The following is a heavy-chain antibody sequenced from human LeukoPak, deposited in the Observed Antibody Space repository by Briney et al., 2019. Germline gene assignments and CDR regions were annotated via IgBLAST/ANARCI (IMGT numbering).Heavy chain of an antibody. CDR2: INHSGST. Sequence: SETLSLTCAVYGGSFSGYYWSWIRQPPGKGLEWIGEINHSGSTNYNPSLKSRVTISVDTSKNQFSLKLSSVTAADTAVYYCARGRGRLLMVGWFDPWGQGTLVTVSS. CDR3: ARGRGRLLMVGWFDP. CDR1: GGSFSGYY. J-gene: IGHJ5*02. D-gene: IGHD2-8*01. V-gene: IGHV4-34*01.